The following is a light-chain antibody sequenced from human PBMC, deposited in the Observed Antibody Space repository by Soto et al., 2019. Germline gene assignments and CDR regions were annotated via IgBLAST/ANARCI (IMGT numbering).Light chain of an antibody. CDR2: DVS. CDR3: CSYAGTYTPVV. Sequence: QYAPTQPRSVSGSPGQSVTISCTGTSSDVGGYDYVSWYQQSPGKAPKLMIYDVSERPSGVPDRFSGSKSGNTASLTISGLQAEDEADYYCCSYAGTYTPVVFGGGTKVTVL. V-gene: IGLV2-11*01. CDR1: SSDVGGYDY. J-gene: IGLJ2*01.